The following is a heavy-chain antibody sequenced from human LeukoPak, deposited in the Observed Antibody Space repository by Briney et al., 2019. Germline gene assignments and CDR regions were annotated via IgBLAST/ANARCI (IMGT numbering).Heavy chain of an antibody. D-gene: IGHD3-22*01. V-gene: IGHV3-30-3*01. J-gene: IGHJ4*02. CDR1: GFTFSSYA. CDR2: ISYDGSNK. Sequence: GGSLRLSCAASGFTFSSYAMHWVRQAPGKGLEWVAVISYDGSNKYYADSVKGRFTISRDNSKNTLYLQMNSLRAEDTAVYYCAKEEIVVALGYWGQGTLVTVSS. CDR3: AKEEIVVALGY.